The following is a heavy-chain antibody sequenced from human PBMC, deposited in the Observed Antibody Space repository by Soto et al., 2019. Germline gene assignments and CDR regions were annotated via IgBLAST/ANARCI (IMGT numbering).Heavy chain of an antibody. CDR2: ISGSGGST. Sequence: GGSLRLXCAASGVTFSSYAMSWVRQAPGKGLEWVSAISGSGGSTYYADSVKGRFTISRDNSKNTLYLQMNSLRAEDTAVYYCAKAAYDIMTGYTEWYFDYWGQGTLVTVAS. CDR3: AKAAYDIMTGYTEWYFDY. CDR1: GVTFSSYA. D-gene: IGHD3-9*01. V-gene: IGHV3-23*01. J-gene: IGHJ4*02.